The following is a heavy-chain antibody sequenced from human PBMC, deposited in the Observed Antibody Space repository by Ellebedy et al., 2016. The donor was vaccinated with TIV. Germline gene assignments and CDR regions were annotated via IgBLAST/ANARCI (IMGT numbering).Heavy chain of an antibody. V-gene: IGHV4-59*10. CDR2: IHTSGST. CDR1: GGSFSGYY. J-gene: IGHJ4*02. Sequence: MPGGSLRLSCAVYGGSFSGYYWSWIRQPPGKGLEWIGRIHTSGSTNYNPSLKSRVTMSLDTSKNQFSLKLSSVTAADTAVYYCARGSPSGYDYYFDYWGQGTLVTVSS. CDR3: ARGSPSGYDYYFDY. D-gene: IGHD5-12*01.